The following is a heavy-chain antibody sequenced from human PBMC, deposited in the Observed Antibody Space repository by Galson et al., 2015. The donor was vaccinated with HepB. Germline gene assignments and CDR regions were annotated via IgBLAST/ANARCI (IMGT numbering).Heavy chain of an antibody. D-gene: IGHD2-2*01. V-gene: IGHV3-53*01. Sequence: SLRLSCAASGFTVSSNYMSWVRQAPGKGLEWVSVIYSGGSTYYADSVKGRFTISRDNSKNTLYLQMNSLRAEDTAVYYCAKDQFPHLLVVPAASGGLSDYWGQGTLVTVSS. CDR3: AKDQFPHLLVVPAASGGLSDY. CDR1: GFTVSSNY. CDR2: IYSGGST. J-gene: IGHJ4*02.